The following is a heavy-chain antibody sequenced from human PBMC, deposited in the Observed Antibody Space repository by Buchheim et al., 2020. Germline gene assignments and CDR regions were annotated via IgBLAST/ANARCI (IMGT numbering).Heavy chain of an antibody. V-gene: IGHV3-30*18. CDR3: AKAGGIDY. CDR2: ISHDGSDK. J-gene: IGHJ4*02. CDR1: GFTFNSYG. Sequence: QVQLVESGGGVVQPGRSLRLSCAASGFTFNSYGMHWVRQDPDKGLEWVALISHDGSDKYYADSVKGRLTISRDNSENQTDLQMNSLRADDTAVYYCAKAGGIDYWGQGTL.